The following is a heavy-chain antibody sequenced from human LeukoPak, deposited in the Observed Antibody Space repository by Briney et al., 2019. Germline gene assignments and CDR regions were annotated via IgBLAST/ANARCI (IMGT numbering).Heavy chain of an antibody. CDR2: VHYSGSS. J-gene: IGHJ3*02. D-gene: IGHD2-15*01. V-gene: IGHV4-59*01. Sequence: SEILSLTCTVSGDSISSYYWNWIRQPPGKGLEWIGYVHYSGSSNYNPSLKCRVTMSMDTSKNQFSLNLNSVTAADTAVYYCAKWSESGHAFDIWGQGTMVTVSS. CDR3: AKWSESGHAFDI. CDR1: GDSISSYY.